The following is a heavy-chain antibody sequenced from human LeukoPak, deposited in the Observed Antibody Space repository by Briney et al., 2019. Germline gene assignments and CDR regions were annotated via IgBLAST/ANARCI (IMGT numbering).Heavy chain of an antibody. CDR1: RISDY. D-gene: IGHD2-2*01. CDR3: ASSTSTPGGFDF. J-gene: IGHJ4*02. V-gene: IGHV3-66*01. Sequence: GGSLRLSCAASRISDYMIWVRQAPGTGLEWVSVIYTGDNTYYANSVKGRFTISRDNSQRMSYLQMNSLRAEDTSVYYCASSTSTPGGFDFWGQGTLVTVSS. CDR2: IYTGDNT.